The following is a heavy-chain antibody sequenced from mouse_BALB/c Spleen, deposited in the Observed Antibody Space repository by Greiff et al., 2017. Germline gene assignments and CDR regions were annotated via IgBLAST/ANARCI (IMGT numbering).Heavy chain of an antibody. D-gene: IGHD2-13*01. Sequence: EVKLVESGGGLVQPGGSRKLSCAASGFTFSSFGMHWVRQAPEKGLEWVAYISSGSSTIYYADTVKGRFTISRDNPKNTLFLQMTSLRSEDTAMYYCARSRDYYYAMDYWGQGTSVTVSS. J-gene: IGHJ4*01. CDR3: ARSRDYYYAMDY. CDR1: GFTFSSFG. CDR2: ISSGSSTI. V-gene: IGHV5-17*02.